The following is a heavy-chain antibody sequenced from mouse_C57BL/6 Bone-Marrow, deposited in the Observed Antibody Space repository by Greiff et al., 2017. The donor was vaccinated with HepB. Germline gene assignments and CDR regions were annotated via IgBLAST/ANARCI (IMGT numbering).Heavy chain of an antibody. CDR2: IYPGSGST. J-gene: IGHJ2*01. Sequence: VKLQQPGAELVKPGASVKMSCKASGYTFTSYWITWVKQRPGQGLEWIGDIYPGSGSTNYNEKFKSKATLTVDTSSSTAYMQLSSLTSEDSAVYYCARRFITTVVATRVYFDYWGQGTTLTVSS. V-gene: IGHV1-55*01. CDR1: GYTFTSYW. CDR3: ARRFITTVVATRVYFDY. D-gene: IGHD1-1*01.